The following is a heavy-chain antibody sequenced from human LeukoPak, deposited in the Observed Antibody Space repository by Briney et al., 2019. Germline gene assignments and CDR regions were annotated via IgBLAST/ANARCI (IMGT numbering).Heavy chain of an antibody. D-gene: IGHD3-10*01. V-gene: IGHV1-24*01. CDR3: ATDDGSESYYNLGYYFDY. J-gene: IGHJ4*02. CDR1: GGTFSSYA. Sequence: GASVKVSCKASGGTFSSYAISWVRQAPGKGLEWMGGFDPEDGETVYAQKFQGRVTMTEDPSTDTAYMELSSLRSEDTAVYYCATDDGSESYYNLGYYFDYWGQGTLVTVSS. CDR2: FDPEDGET.